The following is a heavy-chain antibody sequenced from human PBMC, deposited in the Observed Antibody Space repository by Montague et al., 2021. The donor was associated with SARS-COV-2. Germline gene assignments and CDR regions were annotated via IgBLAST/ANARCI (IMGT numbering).Heavy chain of an antibody. V-gene: IGHV4-34*01. J-gene: IGHJ6*02. CDR3: ARERWNIVIVPPVEYGMDV. D-gene: IGHD2/OR15-2a*01. Sequence: SETLSLTCAVYGGSFSGSYWNWIRQSPGKGLEWIGEINNRGSVNYSPSLRSRVTISVDTSRNQFSLKVTSVTAADTAVYYCARERWNIVIVPPVEYGMDVWGQGTTVTVSS. CDR1: GGSFSGSY. CDR2: INNRGSV.